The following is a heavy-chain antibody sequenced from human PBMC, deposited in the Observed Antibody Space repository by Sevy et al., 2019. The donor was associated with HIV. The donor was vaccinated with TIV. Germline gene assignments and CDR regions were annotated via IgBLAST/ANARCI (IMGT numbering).Heavy chain of an antibody. CDR1: GGSVSSGSYY. V-gene: IGHV4-61*01. D-gene: IGHD3-10*01. Sequence: SETLSLTCTVSGGSVSSGSYYWSWMRQPPGKGLEWIGYIYYSGSTNYNPSLKSRVTISVDTSKNQFSLKLSSVTAADTAVYYCATLRFGELLYGMDVWGQGTTVTVSS. CDR3: ATLRFGELLYGMDV. J-gene: IGHJ6*02. CDR2: IYYSGST.